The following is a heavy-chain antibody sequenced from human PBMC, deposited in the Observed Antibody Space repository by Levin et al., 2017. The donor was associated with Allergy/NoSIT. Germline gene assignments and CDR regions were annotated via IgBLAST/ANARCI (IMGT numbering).Heavy chain of an antibody. J-gene: IGHJ5*02. V-gene: IGHV1-24*01. D-gene: IGHD2-2*02. CDR3: ATAFLGYCSSTSCYTSWFDP. CDR2: FDPEDGET. Sequence: ASVKVSCKVSGYTLTELSMHWVRQAPGKGLEWMGGFDPEDGETIYAQKFQGRVTMTEDTSTDTAYMELSSLRSEDTAVYYCATAFLGYCSSTSCYTSWFDPWGQGTLVTVSS. CDR1: GYTLTELS.